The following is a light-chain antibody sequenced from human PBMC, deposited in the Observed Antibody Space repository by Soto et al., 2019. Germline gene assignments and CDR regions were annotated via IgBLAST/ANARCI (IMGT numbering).Light chain of an antibody. CDR3: SSYTGSYTYV. J-gene: IGLJ1*01. Sequence: QSVLTQPASVSGSPGQSITISCTGTSSDVGAYNYVSWYQQHPGKAPQLMIYEVSNRPSGVSNRFSGSKSGNTASLTISGLQAEDEADYYCSSYTGSYTYVFGGGTKVTVL. V-gene: IGLV2-14*01. CDR2: EVS. CDR1: SSDVGAYNY.